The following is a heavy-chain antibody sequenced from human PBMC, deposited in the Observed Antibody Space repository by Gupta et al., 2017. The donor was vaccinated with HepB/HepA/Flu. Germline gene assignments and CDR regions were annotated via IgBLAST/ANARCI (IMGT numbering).Heavy chain of an antibody. CDR1: GGAISNHY. V-gene: IGHV4-4*07. CDR3: ARGARTGIIGLFYDYIDV. CDR2: MYGSGST. J-gene: IGHJ6*03. D-gene: IGHD2/OR15-2a*01. Sequence: QVQLQESGPGLAKPSETLSLICTVSGGAISNHYWSWIRQPAGKGLEWIGRMYGSGSTNYNPSLKSRVTMSVDTSKNQFSLKLSSVTAADTAVYYCARGARTGIIGLFYDYIDVWGKGTTVTVSS.